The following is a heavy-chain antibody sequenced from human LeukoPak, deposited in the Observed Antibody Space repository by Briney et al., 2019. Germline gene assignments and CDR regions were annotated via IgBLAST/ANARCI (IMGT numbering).Heavy chain of an antibody. Sequence: SETLSLTCTVSGGSISSYYWSWIRQPPGKGLEWIGYIYYSGSTNYNPSLKSRVTISVDTSKNQFSLKLSSVTAADTAVYYSARVVFEPGFYYYYMDVWGKGTTVTISS. CDR3: ARVVFEPGFYYYYMDV. J-gene: IGHJ6*03. CDR2: IYYSGST. D-gene: IGHD1-14*01. V-gene: IGHV4-59*12. CDR1: GGSISSYY.